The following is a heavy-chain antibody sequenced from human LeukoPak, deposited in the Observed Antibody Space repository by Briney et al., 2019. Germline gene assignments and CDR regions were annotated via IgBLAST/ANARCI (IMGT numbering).Heavy chain of an antibody. CDR1: GFTFSNFA. CDR2: ITSNGGST. CDR3: ARWSSSWHYDALDI. J-gene: IGHJ3*02. Sequence: PGGSLRLSCAASGFTFSNFAMHWVRQAPRQGLESVSTITSNGGSTYYANSVKGRFTMSRDNSKNTLFLQMGSLRAEGMAVYYCARWSSSWHYDALDIWGQGTMVTVSS. D-gene: IGHD6-13*01. V-gene: IGHV3-64*01.